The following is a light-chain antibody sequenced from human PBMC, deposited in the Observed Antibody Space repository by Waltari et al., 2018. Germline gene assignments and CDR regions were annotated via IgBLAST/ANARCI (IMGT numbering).Light chain of an antibody. J-gene: IGKJ2*01. CDR2: AAS. V-gene: IGKV1-39*01. CDR3: QQSYSTRMYT. Sequence: DIQMTQSPSSLSASVGDRVTITCRASQSISSYLNWYQQKPGKAPKLLIYAASSLQSVVPSRFSGSGSGTDFTLTISSLQPEDFATYYCQQSYSTRMYTFGQGTKLEIK. CDR1: QSISSY.